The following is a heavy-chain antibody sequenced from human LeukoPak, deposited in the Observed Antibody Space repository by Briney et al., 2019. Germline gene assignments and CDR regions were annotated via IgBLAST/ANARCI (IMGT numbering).Heavy chain of an antibody. CDR1: GFSFDRYS. CDR2: IRYDGNKE. CDR3: ARDVNLKQLAD. D-gene: IGHD1-1*01. V-gene: IGHV3-30*02. J-gene: IGHJ4*02. Sequence: SGGSLRLSCVASGFSFDRYSMHWVRQAPGKGLEWAAFIRYDGNKEDYGDSVKGRFTISKDNSKNTLYLQMNSLRPEDTSVYYCARDVNLKQLADWGQGTLVTVSS.